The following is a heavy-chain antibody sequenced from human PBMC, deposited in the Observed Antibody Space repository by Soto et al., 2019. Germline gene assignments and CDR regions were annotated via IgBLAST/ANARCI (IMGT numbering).Heavy chain of an antibody. CDR3: AKFRIQLWLRDRPGGYGMDV. V-gene: IGHV3-30-3*01. CDR2: ISYDGSNK. Sequence: HPGGSLRLSCAASGFTFSSYAMHWVRQAPGKGLEWVAVISYDGSNKYYADSVKGRFTISRDNSKNTLYLQMNSLRAEDTAVYYCAKFRIQLWLRDRPGGYGMDVWGQGTTVTVSS. J-gene: IGHJ6*02. CDR1: GFTFSSYA. D-gene: IGHD5-18*01.